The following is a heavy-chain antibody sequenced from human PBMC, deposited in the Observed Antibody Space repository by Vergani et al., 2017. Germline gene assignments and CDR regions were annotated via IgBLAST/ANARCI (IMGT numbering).Heavy chain of an antibody. D-gene: IGHD3-22*01. Sequence: QLQLQESGPGLVKPSETLSLTCTVSGGSISSSSYYWGWIRQPPGKGLEWIGYIYYSGSTYYNPSLKSRVTISVDTSKNQFSLKLSSVTAADTAVYYCARDGVGDYYDSSGYYTPGMDVWGQGTTVTVSS. CDR3: ARDGVGDYYDSSGYYTPGMDV. CDR1: GGSISSSSYY. J-gene: IGHJ6*02. V-gene: IGHV4-31*03. CDR2: IYYSGST.